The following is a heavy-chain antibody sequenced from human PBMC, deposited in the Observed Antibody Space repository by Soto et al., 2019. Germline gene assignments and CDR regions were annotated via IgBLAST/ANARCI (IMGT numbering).Heavy chain of an antibody. CDR2: TYYRSKWYI. J-gene: IGHJ5*01. CDR1: GDSVSSNDAT. V-gene: IGHV6-1*01. CDR3: VRIVGNSWLDS. Sequence: QVQLQQSGPGLVKTSQTLSLTCAISGDSVSSNDATWDWIRQSPSRGLEWLGRTYYRSKWYIDYAVCLKSRITITPDPSINQLSLQLNSVTPANTAVYSCVRIVGNSWLDSWGPEPLVTVSS. D-gene: IGHD3-22*01.